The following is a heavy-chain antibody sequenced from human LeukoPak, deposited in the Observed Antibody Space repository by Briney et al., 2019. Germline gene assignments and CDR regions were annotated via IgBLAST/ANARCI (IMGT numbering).Heavy chain of an antibody. J-gene: IGHJ4*02. CDR1: GASISSGGYF. D-gene: IGHD3-22*01. V-gene: IGHV4-30-2*01. CDR2: IYHTGNT. CDR3: ARHGGYHSPIDY. Sequence: SETLSLTCTVSGASISSGGYFWSWIRQPPGKGLEWIGYIYHTGNTYYNPSLKSRVSISVDTSKNQFSLKLSSVTAADTAVYYCARHGGYHSPIDYWGQGTLVTVSS.